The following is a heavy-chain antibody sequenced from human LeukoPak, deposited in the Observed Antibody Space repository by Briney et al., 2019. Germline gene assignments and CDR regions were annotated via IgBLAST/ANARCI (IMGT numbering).Heavy chain of an antibody. CDR1: GYTFTSYG. Sequence: ASVKVSCKASGYTFTSYGISWVRQAPGQGLEWMGWISAYNGNTNYAQKLQGRVTMTTDASTSTAYMELRSLRSDDTAVYYCASDISHSSGYYYFDYWGQGTLVTVSS. V-gene: IGHV1-18*01. CDR3: ASDISHSSGYYYFDY. D-gene: IGHD3-22*01. CDR2: ISAYNGNT. J-gene: IGHJ4*02.